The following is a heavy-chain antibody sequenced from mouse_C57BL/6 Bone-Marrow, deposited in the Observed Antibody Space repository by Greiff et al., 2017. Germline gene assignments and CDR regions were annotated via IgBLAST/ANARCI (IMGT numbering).Heavy chain of an antibody. Sequence: EVKLVESEGGLVQPGSSMKLSCTASGFTFSDYYMAWVRQVPEKGLEWVANINYDGSSTYYLASLKSRFIISRDNAKNILYLQMSSLQSEDTATYYCARDGSSGHWYFDVWGTGTTVTVSS. CDR3: ARDGSSGHWYFDV. CDR1: GFTFSDYY. V-gene: IGHV5-16*01. CDR2: INYDGSST. D-gene: IGHD1-1*01. J-gene: IGHJ1*03.